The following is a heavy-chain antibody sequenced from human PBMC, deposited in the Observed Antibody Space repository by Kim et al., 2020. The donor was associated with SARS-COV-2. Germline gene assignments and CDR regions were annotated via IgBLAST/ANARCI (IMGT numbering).Heavy chain of an antibody. CDR1: GFTVSSNY. CDR2: IYSGGST. V-gene: IGHV3-53*01. CDR3: ALNTVVTPMRDY. J-gene: IGHJ4*02. D-gene: IGHD2-21*02. Sequence: LSLTCAASGFTVSSNYMSWVRQAPGKGLEWVSVIYSGGSTYYADSVKGRFTISRDNSKNTLYLQMNSLRAEDTAVYYCALNTVVTPMRDYWGQGTLVTVSS.